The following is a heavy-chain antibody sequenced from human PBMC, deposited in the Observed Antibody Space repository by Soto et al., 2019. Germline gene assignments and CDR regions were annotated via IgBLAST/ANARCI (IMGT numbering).Heavy chain of an antibody. D-gene: IGHD2-21*01. CDR3: ARDIPGSGYGMDV. V-gene: IGHV1-2*02. CDR1: GYTFSGYY. J-gene: IGHJ6*02. Sequence: ASVKVSCKASGYTFSGYYMHWVRQAPGQGLEWMRWINPTNGDTNYAQRSQGRVMMTRDTSITTTYMELSGLRSDDTATYYCARDIPGSGYGMDVWGQGTTVTVYS. CDR2: INPTNGDT.